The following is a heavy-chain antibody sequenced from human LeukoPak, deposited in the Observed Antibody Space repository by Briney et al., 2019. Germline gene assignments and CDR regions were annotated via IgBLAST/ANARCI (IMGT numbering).Heavy chain of an antibody. Sequence: ASVKVSCKASGYTFTSYGISWVRQAPGQGLEWMGWISAYNGNTNYAQKLQGRVTMTTDTSTSTAYMELRSLRSDDTAVYYCARDRHSGHLVRSPLDYWGQGTLVTVSS. CDR3: ARDRHSGHLVRSPLDY. J-gene: IGHJ4*02. D-gene: IGHD6-6*01. CDR2: ISAYNGNT. CDR1: GYTFTSYG. V-gene: IGHV1-18*01.